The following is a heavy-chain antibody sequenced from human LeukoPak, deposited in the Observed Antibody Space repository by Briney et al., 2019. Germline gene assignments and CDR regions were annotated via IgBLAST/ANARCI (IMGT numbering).Heavy chain of an antibody. CDR1: GGSFSGYY. CDR3: ARGRPRCSSTSCYAANGGMDV. D-gene: IGHD2-2*01. CDR2: INHSGST. V-gene: IGHV4-34*01. Sequence: PSETLSLTCAVYGGSFSGYYWSWIRQPPGKGLEWIGEINHSGSTNYNPSLKSRVTIPVDTSKNQFSLKLSSVTAADTAVYYCARGRPRCSSTSCYAANGGMDVWGQGTTVTVSS. J-gene: IGHJ6*02.